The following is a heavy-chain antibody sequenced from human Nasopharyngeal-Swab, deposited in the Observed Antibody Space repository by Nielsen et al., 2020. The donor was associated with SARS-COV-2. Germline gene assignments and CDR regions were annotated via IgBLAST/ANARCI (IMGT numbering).Heavy chain of an antibody. J-gene: IGHJ4*02. CDR3: ARESYSWSWYGPDY. D-gene: IGHD1-26*01. CDR1: GFTFTDYW. V-gene: IGHV3-74*03. Sequence: GGSLRLSCTVSGFTFTDYWMHWLRQSPGKGPVWLSLIDNDGSSTTYADSVRGRLTISRDNARNTLFLQLHSLRAEDTAVYYCARESYSWSWYGPDYWGQGTQVTVSS. CDR2: IDNDGSST.